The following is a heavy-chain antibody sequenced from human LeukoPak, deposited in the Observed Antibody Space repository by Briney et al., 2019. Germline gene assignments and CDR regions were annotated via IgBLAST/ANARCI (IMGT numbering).Heavy chain of an antibody. D-gene: IGHD2-2*02. Sequence: LGESLQISCKASGYTFSDYWIGWVRQLPGQGLEWMGIVYPGDSDTRYSPSFQGHVTISADKSINTAYLQWSGLQASDNAIYFCARSQGLYGAADYWGQGTLV. CDR1: GYTFSDYW. CDR2: VYPGDSDT. J-gene: IGHJ4*02. CDR3: ARSQGLYGAADY. V-gene: IGHV5-51*01.